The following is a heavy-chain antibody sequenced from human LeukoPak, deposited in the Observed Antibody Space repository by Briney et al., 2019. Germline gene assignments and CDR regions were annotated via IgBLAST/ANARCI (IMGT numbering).Heavy chain of an antibody. CDR2: ISGSGGST. J-gene: IGHJ4*02. Sequence: TPCPSRGSTIGILTSWEMVWVWVAVGKGLKWVSTISGSGGSTYYADSVKGRFTISRDNSKNTVYLQMNSLRAEDTAVYYCAKDRSCTNDVCHGDFDYWGQGTLVTVSS. CDR1: IGILTSWE. CDR3: AKDRSCTNDVCHGDFDY. D-gene: IGHD2-8*01. V-gene: IGHV3-23*01.